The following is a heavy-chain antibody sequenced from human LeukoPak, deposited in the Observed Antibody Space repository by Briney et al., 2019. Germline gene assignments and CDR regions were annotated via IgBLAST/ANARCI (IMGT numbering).Heavy chain of an antibody. CDR1: GGSFSGYY. CDR3: ARHSWVLLWYIDL. J-gene: IGHJ2*01. D-gene: IGHD1-26*01. CDR2: INHSGST. Sequence: PSETLSLTCAVYGGSFSGYYWSWIRQPPGKGLEWIGEINHSGSTNYNPSLKSRVTISVDTYKNQSSLKVRSVTAADTGVYYCARHSWVLLWYIDLWGRGTLVTVSS. V-gene: IGHV4-34*01.